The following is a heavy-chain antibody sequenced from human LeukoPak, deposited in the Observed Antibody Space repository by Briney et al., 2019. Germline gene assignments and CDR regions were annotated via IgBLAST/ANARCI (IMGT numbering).Heavy chain of an antibody. J-gene: IGHJ6*03. CDR3: ARGLPSYGDYVDYYFYMDV. CDR1: GDSISGFY. D-gene: IGHD4-17*01. V-gene: IGHV4-4*07. Sequence: SETLFLTCTVSGDSISGFYWSWIRQPAGKGLQWIGRISTSGSTNYSPSLKSRVTMSVDRSTNEFSLTVRSVTAADTALYYCARGLPSYGDYVDYYFYMDVWGKGTTVTVSS. CDR2: ISTSGST.